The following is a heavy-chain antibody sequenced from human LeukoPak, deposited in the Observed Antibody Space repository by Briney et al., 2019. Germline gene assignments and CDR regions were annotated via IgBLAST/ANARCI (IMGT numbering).Heavy chain of an antibody. J-gene: IGHJ5*02. V-gene: IGHV4-38-2*02. D-gene: IGHD6-19*01. CDR2: IYHSGST. CDR3: ARLSGWYLIPSWFDP. CDR1: GYSISSGYY. Sequence: SETLSLTCTVSGYSISSGYYWGWIRQPPGKGLEWIGSIYHSGSTNYNPSLKSRVTISVDTSKNQFSLKLSSVTAADTAVYYCARLSGWYLIPSWFDPWGQGTLVTVSS.